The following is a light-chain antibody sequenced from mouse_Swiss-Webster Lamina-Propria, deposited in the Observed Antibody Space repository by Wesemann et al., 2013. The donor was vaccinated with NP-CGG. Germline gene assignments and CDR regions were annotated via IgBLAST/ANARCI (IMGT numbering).Light chain of an antibody. Sequence: QSPAIMSASPGEKVTLTCSASSSVSSSYLYWYQQKPGSSPKLWIYSTSNLASGVPARFSGSGSGTSYSLTISSMEAEDAATYYCHQYHRSPWTFGGGTKLEIK. J-gene: IGKJ1*01. V-gene: IGKV4-79*01. CDR1: SSVSSSY. CDR2: STS. CDR3: HQYHRSPWT.